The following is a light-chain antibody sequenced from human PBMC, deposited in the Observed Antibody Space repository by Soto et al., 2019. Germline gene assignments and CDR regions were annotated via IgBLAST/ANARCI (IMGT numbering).Light chain of an antibody. CDR3: QPYGSSPLT. V-gene: IGKV3-20*01. J-gene: IGKJ4*01. CDR2: GAY. CDR1: QSVSSSY. Sequence: EIVLTQSPGTLSLSPGERYTLSCMASQSVSSSYLAWYQQKPGQAPRLLIYGAYSRATGITDRYSGSGSGTDFTLTISRLEPEDFAVYYCQPYGSSPLTVGGGTKVEIK.